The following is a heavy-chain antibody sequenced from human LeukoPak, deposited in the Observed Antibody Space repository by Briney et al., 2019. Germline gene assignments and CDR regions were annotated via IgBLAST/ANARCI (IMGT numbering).Heavy chain of an antibody. CDR3: AKDSYDSGGYYHFDY. J-gene: IGHJ4*02. V-gene: IGHV3-23*01. Sequence: GGSLRLSCAAAGFPFSNDSMTWVRQTPGKGLEWVAGINGSGDRTYYANDVKGRSTVSGANSKHTLYLPMNSLEAEDTAVYYCAKDSYDSGGYYHFDYWGQGTLVTASS. CDR2: INGSGDRT. CDR1: GFPFSNDS. D-gene: IGHD3-22*01.